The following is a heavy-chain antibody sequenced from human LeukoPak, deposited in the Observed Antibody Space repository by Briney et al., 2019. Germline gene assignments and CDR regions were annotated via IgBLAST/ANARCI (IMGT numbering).Heavy chain of an antibody. CDR1: GGSFSGYY. J-gene: IGHJ4*02. D-gene: IGHD4-17*01. CDR3: ARDLHGNYVSDYFDY. Sequence: PSETLSLTCAVYGGSFSGYYWSWIRQPPGKGLEWIGEINHSGSTNYNPSLKSRVTISVDTSKNQFSLKLSSVTAADTAVYYCARDLHGNYVSDYFDYWGQGTLVTVSS. V-gene: IGHV4-34*01. CDR2: INHSGST.